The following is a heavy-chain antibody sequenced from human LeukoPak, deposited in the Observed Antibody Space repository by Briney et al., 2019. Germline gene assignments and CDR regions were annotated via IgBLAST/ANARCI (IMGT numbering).Heavy chain of an antibody. Sequence: GSSVKVSCKTPAGSRSSYPIRRVRNGPLQGRERRAGVFPDFSTANYAQKFQGRVTITADESTSTAYMELSSLRSEDTAVYYCARKAVVVVAANDAFDIWGQGTMVTVSS. CDR3: ARKAVVVVAANDAFDI. CDR1: AGSRSSYP. D-gene: IGHD2-15*01. CDR2: VFPDFSTA. V-gene: IGHV1-69*13. J-gene: IGHJ3*02.